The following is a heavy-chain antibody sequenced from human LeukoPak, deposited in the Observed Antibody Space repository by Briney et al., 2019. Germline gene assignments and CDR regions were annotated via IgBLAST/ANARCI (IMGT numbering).Heavy chain of an antibody. Sequence: PGGSLRLSCAASGFTFSSYEMNWVRQAPGKGLEWVSYISSSGSTIYYADSVKGRFTISRDNAKNSLYLQMNSLRAEDTAVYYCARGGLPMYSSSWYGVFYFDYWGQGTLVTVSS. J-gene: IGHJ4*02. CDR3: ARGGLPMYSSSWYGVFYFDY. D-gene: IGHD6-13*01. V-gene: IGHV3-48*03. CDR1: GFTFSSYE. CDR2: ISSSGSTI.